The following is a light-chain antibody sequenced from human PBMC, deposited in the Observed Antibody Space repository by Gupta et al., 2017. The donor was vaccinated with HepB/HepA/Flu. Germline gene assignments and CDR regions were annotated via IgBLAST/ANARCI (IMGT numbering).Light chain of an antibody. J-gene: IGKJ3*01. V-gene: IGKV3-20*01. CDR1: QSVSSSY. CDR2: GAS. Sequence: EIVFTPSPGTLSFSPGERATLSCRASQSVSSSYLAWYQQKPGQAPRRLIYGASSRDTGIPDRLSGSGYGKDLTLTISRREREEFAGYYCQLYGSYLMYTFGHGTKVDIK. CDR3: QLYGSYLMYT.